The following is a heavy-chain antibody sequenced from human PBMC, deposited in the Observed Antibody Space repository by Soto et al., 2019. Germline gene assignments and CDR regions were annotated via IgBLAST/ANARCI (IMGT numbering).Heavy chain of an antibody. V-gene: IGHV1-18*01. CDR1: DYTFSTYG. Sequence: ASVKVSCKASDYTFSTYGINWARQAPGQGLEWMGWISVYNDNTNYAQKFQGRVTMTTDTSTSTAYMELRSLRSDDTAIYYCARDLGYCGGDCSPRVYYGMDVWGQGTTVTVSS. D-gene: IGHD2-21*02. CDR2: ISVYNDNT. J-gene: IGHJ6*02. CDR3: ARDLGYCGGDCSPRVYYGMDV.